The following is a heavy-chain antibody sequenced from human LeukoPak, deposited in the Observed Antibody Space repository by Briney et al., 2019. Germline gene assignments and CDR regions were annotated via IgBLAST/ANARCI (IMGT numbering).Heavy chain of an antibody. CDR3: AKDLGYYDSSGYQPPDI. J-gene: IGHJ3*02. D-gene: IGHD3-22*01. CDR2: IRYDGSNK. V-gene: IGHV3-30*02. CDR1: GFTFSSCG. Sequence: GGSLRLSCAASGFTFSSCGMHWVRQAPGKGLEWVAFIRYDGSNKYYADSVKGRFTISRDNSKNTLYLQMNSLRAEDTAVYYCAKDLGYYDSSGYQPPDIWGQGTMVTVSS.